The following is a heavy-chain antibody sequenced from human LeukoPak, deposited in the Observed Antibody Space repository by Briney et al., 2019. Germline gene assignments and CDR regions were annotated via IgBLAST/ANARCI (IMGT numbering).Heavy chain of an antibody. D-gene: IGHD2-15*01. V-gene: IGHV3-7*01. J-gene: IGHJ6*03. CDR2: IKQDGSEK. Sequence: GGSLRLSCAASGFTFSSYWMSWVRQAPGKGLEWVANIKQDGSEKYYVDSVKGRFTISRDNAKNSLYLQMNSLRAEDTAVYYCARDLSEVVAATGCYYYYMDVWGQGTLVTVSS. CDR1: GFTFSSYW. CDR3: ARDLSEVVAATGCYYYYMDV.